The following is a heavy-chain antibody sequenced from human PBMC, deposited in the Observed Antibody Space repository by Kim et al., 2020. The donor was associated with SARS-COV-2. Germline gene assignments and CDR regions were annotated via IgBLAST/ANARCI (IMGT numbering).Heavy chain of an antibody. V-gene: IGHV3-53*01. Sequence: GGSLRLSCAASGFTVSSNYMSWVRQAPGKGLEWVSVIYSGGNTYYADSVKGRFTISRDNSKNTLYLQMNSLRAEDTAVYYCARDQPGGNSGVDYWGQGTLVTVSS. CDR3: ARDQPGGNSGVDY. D-gene: IGHD2-21*02. CDR2: IYSGGNT. CDR1: GFTVSSNY. J-gene: IGHJ4*02.